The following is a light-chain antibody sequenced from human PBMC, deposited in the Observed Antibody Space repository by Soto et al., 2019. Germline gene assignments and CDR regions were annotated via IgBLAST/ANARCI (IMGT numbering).Light chain of an antibody. V-gene: IGLV1-40*01. Sequence: QSVLTQPPSVSGAPRQRVTISCTGSSSNIGAGYDVHWYQQLPGTAPKLLIYGNSNRPSGVPDRFSGSKSGTSASLAITGLQAEDEDEYYCQSYDSSLSGHVVFGGGTKLTVL. CDR3: QSYDSSLSGHVV. CDR2: GNS. J-gene: IGLJ2*01. CDR1: SSNIGAGYD.